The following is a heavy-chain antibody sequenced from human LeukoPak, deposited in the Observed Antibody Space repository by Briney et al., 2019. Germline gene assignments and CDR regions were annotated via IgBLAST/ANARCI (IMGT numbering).Heavy chain of an antibody. J-gene: IGHJ3*02. Sequence: SVKVSCKASGYTFTGYYMHWVRQAPGQGLEWMGWINPYSGATNYAQKFQGWVTMTRDTSISTAYMELSRLRSDDTAVYYCAAQKPPGRYYDSFKGDAFDIWGQGTMVTVSS. CDR1: GYTFTGYY. CDR2: INPYSGAT. D-gene: IGHD3-22*01. V-gene: IGHV1-2*04. CDR3: AAQKPPGRYYDSFKGDAFDI.